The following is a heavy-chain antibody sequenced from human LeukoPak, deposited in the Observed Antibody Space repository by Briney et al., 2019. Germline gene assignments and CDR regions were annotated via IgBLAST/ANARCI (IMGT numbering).Heavy chain of an antibody. D-gene: IGHD3-10*01. CDR1: GYTFTSYG. V-gene: IGHV1-8*02. CDR2: MNPNSGNT. J-gene: IGHJ5*02. Sequence: ASVKVSCKASGYTFTSYGISWVRQAPGQGLEWMGWMNPNSGNTGYAQKFQGRVTMTRNTSISTAYMELSSLRSEDTAVYYCARVRTMVRGVIIPKTRYNWFDPWGQGTLVTVSS. CDR3: ARVRTMVRGVIIPKTRYNWFDP.